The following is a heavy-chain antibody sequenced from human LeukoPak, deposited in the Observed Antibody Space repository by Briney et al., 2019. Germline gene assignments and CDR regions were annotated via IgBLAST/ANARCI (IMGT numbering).Heavy chain of an antibody. Sequence: PGGSLRLSCAASGFTLSNYWIHWVRQAPGKGLEWVSLISWDGGSTYYADSVKGRFTISRDNSKNSLYLQMNSLRAEDTALYYCAKGGSTSLSSGWTGVDYWGQGTLVTVSS. CDR1: GFTLSNYW. V-gene: IGHV3-43D*03. J-gene: IGHJ4*02. CDR2: ISWDGGST. D-gene: IGHD6-19*01. CDR3: AKGGSTSLSSGWTGVDY.